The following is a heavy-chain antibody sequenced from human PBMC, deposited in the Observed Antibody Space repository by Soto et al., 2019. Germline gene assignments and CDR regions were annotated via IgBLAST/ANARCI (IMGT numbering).Heavy chain of an antibody. D-gene: IGHD5-18*01. CDR2: IYYSGST. CDR3: ARDENSYGPLDD. V-gene: IGHV4-59*01. CDR1: GGSISSYY. J-gene: IGHJ4*02. Sequence: PSETLSLTCTVSGGSISSYYWSWIRQPPGKGLEWIGYIYYSGSTNYNPSLKSRVTISVDTSKNQFSLKLSSVTAADTAVYYCARDENSYGPLDDWGQGTLVTVSS.